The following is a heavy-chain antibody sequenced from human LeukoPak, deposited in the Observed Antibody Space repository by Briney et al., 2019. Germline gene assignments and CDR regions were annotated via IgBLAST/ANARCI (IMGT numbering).Heavy chain of an antibody. Sequence: PGGSLRLSCAASGFTFSGYAMSWVRQAPGKGLEWVSAISGSGGSTYYADSVKGRFTISRDNSKNTLYLQMNSLRAEDTAVYYCAKKGPYYYDSSGYFPFDYWGQGTLVTVSS. J-gene: IGHJ4*02. CDR2: ISGSGGST. CDR3: AKKGPYYYDSSGYFPFDY. D-gene: IGHD3-22*01. CDR1: GFTFSGYA. V-gene: IGHV3-23*01.